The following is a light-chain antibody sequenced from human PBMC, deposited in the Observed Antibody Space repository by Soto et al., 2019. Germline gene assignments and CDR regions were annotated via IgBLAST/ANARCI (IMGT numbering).Light chain of an antibody. J-gene: IGKJ1*01. CDR2: KAS. CDR1: QSISSW. CDR3: QQYNSYST. Sequence: IHMTHSPSTLSASVVYRVRITCRASQSISSWLAWYQQKPGKAPKLLIYKASSLESGVPSRFSGSGSGTEFTLTISSLQPDDFATYYCQQYNSYSTFGQGTKVDIK. V-gene: IGKV1-5*03.